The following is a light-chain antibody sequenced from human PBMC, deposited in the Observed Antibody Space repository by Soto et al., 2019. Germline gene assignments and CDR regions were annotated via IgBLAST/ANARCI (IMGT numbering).Light chain of an antibody. Sequence: DVQLTQSPSSLSASVGDRVTITCRASQSVSKYLNWYQQKPGKAPKLLIFAASNLHSGVPSRFSGSGLGTHFTLTIRSLQPEDLATYYCQQSDNIPGTFGQGTKVEL. CDR1: QSVSKY. V-gene: IGKV1-39*01. CDR3: QQSDNIPGT. CDR2: AAS. J-gene: IGKJ1*01.